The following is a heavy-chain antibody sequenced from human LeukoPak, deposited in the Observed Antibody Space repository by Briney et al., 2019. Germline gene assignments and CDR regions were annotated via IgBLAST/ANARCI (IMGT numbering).Heavy chain of an antibody. Sequence: PSQILSLTCTVSGGSISSGSYYWGWIRQPAGKGLEGIGRIYTSGSTNYNPSLKSRVTISVDTSKNQFSLKLSSVTAADTAAYYCARVTTVTRGPYYYCMDVWGKGTTVTVSS. J-gene: IGHJ6*03. CDR3: ARVTTVTRGPYYYCMDV. CDR1: GGSISSGSYY. V-gene: IGHV4-61*02. D-gene: IGHD4-17*01. CDR2: IYTSGST.